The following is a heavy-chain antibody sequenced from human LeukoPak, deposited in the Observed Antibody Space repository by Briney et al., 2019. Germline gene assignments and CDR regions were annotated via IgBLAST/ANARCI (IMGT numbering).Heavy chain of an antibody. D-gene: IGHD3-22*01. Sequence: GGSLRLSCAGSGFTFSSYWMSWVRQAPGKGLEWVANIKQDGSGKYYVDSVKGRFTISRDNAKNSLYLQMNSLRAEDTAVYYCARDGYYYDSSGIGDYWGQGTLVTVSS. CDR2: IKQDGSGK. CDR1: GFTFSSYW. J-gene: IGHJ4*02. V-gene: IGHV3-7*01. CDR3: ARDGYYYDSSGIGDY.